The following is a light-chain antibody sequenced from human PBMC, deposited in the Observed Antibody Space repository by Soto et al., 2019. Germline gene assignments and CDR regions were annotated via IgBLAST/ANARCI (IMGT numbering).Light chain of an antibody. J-gene: IGLJ3*02. CDR2: SNN. CDR1: SSNIGSNT. CDR3: AAWDDSLNGWV. Sequence: QSALTQPPSASGTPGQRVTISCSGSSSNIGSNTVNWYQQLPGTAPKLLIYSNNQRPSGVPDRFSGSKSGTSASLAISGLQSEGEADYYCAAWDDSLNGWVFGGGTKLTVL. V-gene: IGLV1-44*01.